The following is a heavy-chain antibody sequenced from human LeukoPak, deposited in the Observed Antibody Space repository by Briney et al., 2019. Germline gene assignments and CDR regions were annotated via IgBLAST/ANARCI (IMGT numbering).Heavy chain of an antibody. CDR1: GGSISSSSYY. CDR3: ARHDIAAAGTDY. D-gene: IGHD6-13*01. CDR2: IYYSGST. Sequence: SETLSLTCTVSGGSISSSSYYWGWIRQPPGKGLEWIGGIYYSGSTYYNPSLKSRVTISVDTSKNQFSLKLSSVTAADTAVYYCARHDIAAAGTDYWGQGTLVTVSS. V-gene: IGHV4-39*01. J-gene: IGHJ4*02.